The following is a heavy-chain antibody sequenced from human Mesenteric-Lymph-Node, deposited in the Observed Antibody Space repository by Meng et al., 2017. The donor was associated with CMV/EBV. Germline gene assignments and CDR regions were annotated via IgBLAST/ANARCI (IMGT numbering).Heavy chain of an antibody. CDR2: INHSGST. V-gene: IGHV4-34*01. CDR1: GSFSGYY. Sequence: GSFSGYYWSWIRQPPGKGLEWIGEINHSGSTNYNPSLKSRVTISVDTSKNQFSLKLSSVTAADTAVYYCARGVTIFGVVIIRAFWFDPWGQGTLVTVSS. CDR3: ARGVTIFGVVIIRAFWFDP. D-gene: IGHD3-3*01. J-gene: IGHJ5*02.